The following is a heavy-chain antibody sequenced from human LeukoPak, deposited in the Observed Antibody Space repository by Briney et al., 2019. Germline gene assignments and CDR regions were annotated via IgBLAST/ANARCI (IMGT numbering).Heavy chain of an antibody. Sequence: PGGSLRLSCAASGSTFSSYAMSWVRQAPGKGLEWVSAISGSGGSTYYADSVKGRFTISRDNSKNTLYLQMNSLRAEDTAVYCCAKVTYSSSAYVDYWGQGTLVTVSS. CDR2: ISGSGGST. D-gene: IGHD6-19*01. J-gene: IGHJ4*02. CDR3: AKVTYSSSAYVDY. V-gene: IGHV3-23*01. CDR1: GSTFSSYA.